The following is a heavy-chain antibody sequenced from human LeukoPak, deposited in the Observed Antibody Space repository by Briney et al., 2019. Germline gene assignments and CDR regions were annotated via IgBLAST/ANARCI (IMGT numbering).Heavy chain of an antibody. D-gene: IGHD5-24*01. CDR3: ARSGDGYNYLDY. J-gene: IGHJ4*02. Sequence: ASVKVSCKASGYTFTGYYMHWVREAPGQGLEWMGWINPNSGGTNYAQKFQGRVTMTRDTSISTAYMELSRLRSDDTAVYYCARSGDGYNYLDYWGQGTLVTVSS. CDR2: INPNSGGT. CDR1: GYTFTGYY. V-gene: IGHV1-2*02.